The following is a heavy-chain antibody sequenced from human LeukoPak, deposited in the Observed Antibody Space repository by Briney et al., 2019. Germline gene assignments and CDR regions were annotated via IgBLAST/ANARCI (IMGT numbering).Heavy chain of an antibody. CDR1: GFTFSSHW. CDR3: VTGYCSSTSCFY. Sequence: AGGSLRLSCAASGFTFSSHWMHWVRQAPGKGLVWFSRINSDGSSTSYADSVKGRFTISRDNAKNTLYLQMNSLRAEDTAVYYCVTGYCSSTSCFYWGQGTLVTVSS. V-gene: IGHV3-74*01. J-gene: IGHJ4*02. CDR2: INSDGSST. D-gene: IGHD2-2*01.